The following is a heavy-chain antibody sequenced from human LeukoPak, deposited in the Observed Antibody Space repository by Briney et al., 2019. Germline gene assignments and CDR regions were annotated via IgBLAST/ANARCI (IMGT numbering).Heavy chain of an antibody. J-gene: IGHJ5*02. Sequence: ASVKVSCKASGYTFTSYAMNWVRQAPGQGLEWMGWINTNTGNPTYAQGFTGRFVFSLDTSVSTAYLQICSLKVEDTAVYYCARGTPFCSSTSCYAGGRWFDPWGQGTLVTVSS. CDR3: ARGTPFCSSTSCYAGGRWFDP. D-gene: IGHD2-2*01. CDR2: INTNTGNP. CDR1: GYTFTSYA. V-gene: IGHV7-4-1*01.